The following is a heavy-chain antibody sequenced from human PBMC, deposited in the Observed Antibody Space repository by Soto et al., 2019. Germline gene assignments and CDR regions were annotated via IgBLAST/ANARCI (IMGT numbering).Heavy chain of an antibody. CDR1: GGSISSSNW. D-gene: IGHD3-22*01. J-gene: IGHJ4*02. Sequence: QVQLQESGPRLVKPSGTLSLTCAVSGGSISSSNWWRWVRQPPGKGLEWIGEIYHSGSTKNNRSLESRVTIPVDKSHNQFSLKLSSVTAADTAVYHCARSAYYYDSTPQNSFDHWGQGTLVTVSS. CDR2: IYHSGST. V-gene: IGHV4-4*02. CDR3: ARSAYYYDSTPQNSFDH.